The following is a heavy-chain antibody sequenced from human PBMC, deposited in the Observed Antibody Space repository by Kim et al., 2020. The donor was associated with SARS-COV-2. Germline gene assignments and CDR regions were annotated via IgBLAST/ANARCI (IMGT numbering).Heavy chain of an antibody. J-gene: IGHJ4*02. CDR3: TGEGQQKNFDS. CDR2: IDPKDRFT. V-gene: IGHV1-46*01. CDR1: EYTFTSYN. Sequence: ASVKVSCKASEYTFTSYNIHWVRQAPGQGLEWMGIIDPKDRFTNYAQKFRGRLTITRDTSTSAVYMELSRLRSEDTALYYCTGEGQQKNFDSWGQGTLVTVSS.